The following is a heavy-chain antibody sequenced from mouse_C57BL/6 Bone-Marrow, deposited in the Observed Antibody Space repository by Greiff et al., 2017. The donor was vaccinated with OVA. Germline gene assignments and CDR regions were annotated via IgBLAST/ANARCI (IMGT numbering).Heavy chain of an antibody. CDR3: TTDSWYFDV. CDR1: GFNIKDDY. J-gene: IGHJ1*03. Sequence: EVQLQQSGAELVRPGASVKLSCTASGFNIKDDYMHWVKQRPEQGLEWIGWIDPENGDTEYASKFQGKATITADTSSNTAYLQLSSLTSEDTAVYYCTTDSWYFDVWGTGTTVTVSS. CDR2: IDPENGDT. V-gene: IGHV14-4*01.